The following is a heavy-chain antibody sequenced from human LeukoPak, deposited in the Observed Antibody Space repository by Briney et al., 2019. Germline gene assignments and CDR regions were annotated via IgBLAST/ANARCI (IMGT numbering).Heavy chain of an antibody. Sequence: SETPSLTCTVSGGSISSYYWSWIRQPPGKGLEWIGYIYYSGSTNYNPSLKSRVTISVDTSKNQFSLKLSSVTAADTAVYYCARRWGSGYGWFDPWGQGTLVTVSS. CDR2: IYYSGST. CDR3: ARRWGSGYGWFDP. CDR1: GGSISSYY. V-gene: IGHV4-59*01. J-gene: IGHJ5*02. D-gene: IGHD3-10*01.